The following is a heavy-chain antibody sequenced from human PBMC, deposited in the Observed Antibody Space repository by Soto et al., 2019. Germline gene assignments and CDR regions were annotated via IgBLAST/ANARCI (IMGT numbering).Heavy chain of an antibody. V-gene: IGHV3-23*01. CDR2: ISGSGGSS. J-gene: IGHJ6*02. CDR1: GFDFSTYA. CDR3: AKVTKRAAAGRYEYYKYGMDV. Sequence: EVQLLESGGALEHPGGSLRLSCAAAGFDFSTYAMTWVRQARGKGLEWVSVISGSGGSSYYAASGKGRFTISRDTSKNTLIVQMNGLRAEDTAVYYCAKVTKRAAAGRYEYYKYGMDVWGQGTTVTFAS. D-gene: IGHD6-13*01.